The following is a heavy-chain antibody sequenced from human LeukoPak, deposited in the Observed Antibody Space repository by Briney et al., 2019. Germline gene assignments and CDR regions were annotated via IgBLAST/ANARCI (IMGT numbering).Heavy chain of an antibody. CDR2: MYSGGST. Sequence: GGSLSLSCAASGFTVSSNSMSWARHAPGKGLEWVSVMYSGGSTFYADSVKGRFTISRDNSKNTLYLQMNSLRAEDTAVYYCARKHYYDSSGFFPPMDYWGQGTLVTVSS. D-gene: IGHD3-22*01. V-gene: IGHV3-66*01. CDR3: ARKHYYDSSGFFPPMDY. CDR1: GFTVSSNS. J-gene: IGHJ4*02.